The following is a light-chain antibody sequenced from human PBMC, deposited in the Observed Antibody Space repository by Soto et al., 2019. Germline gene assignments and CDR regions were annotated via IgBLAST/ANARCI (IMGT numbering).Light chain of an antibody. Sequence: IVLTLPPGTLTLSPGEGATLSFRASQSVSHTYLAWYQQKPGQAPRLLIYGASNRATGIPDRLSGSGSGTDFTLTISRLEPEDFAVYNCQQYGSSGTFGQGTTVDIK. J-gene: IGKJ1*01. CDR3: QQYGSSGT. CDR2: GAS. CDR1: QSVSHTY. V-gene: IGKV3-20*01.